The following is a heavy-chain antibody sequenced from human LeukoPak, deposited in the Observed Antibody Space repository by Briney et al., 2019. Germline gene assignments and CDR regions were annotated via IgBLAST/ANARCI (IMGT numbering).Heavy chain of an antibody. CDR2: IRYDGSNK. Sequence: GGSLRLSCAASGFTFSSYGMHWVRQAPGKGLEWVALIRYDGSNKYYADSVKGRFTISRDNSKNTLYLQMNSLRAEDTAVYYCAKGVVLYNWFDPWGQGTLVTVSS. CDR1: GFTFSSYG. D-gene: IGHD6-6*01. CDR3: AKGVVLYNWFDP. V-gene: IGHV3-30*02. J-gene: IGHJ5*02.